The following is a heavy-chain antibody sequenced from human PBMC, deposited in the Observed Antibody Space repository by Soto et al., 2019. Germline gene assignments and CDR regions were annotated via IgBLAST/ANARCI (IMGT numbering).Heavy chain of an antibody. D-gene: IGHD2-2*01. CDR2: IYHSGST. J-gene: IGHJ5*02. CDR1: GGSISSGGYS. Sequence: QLQLQESGSGLVKPSQTLSLTCAVSGGSISSGGYSWSWIRQPPGKGLEWIGYIYHSGSTYYNPSLNSRVTISVDRSKNQFSLKLSSVTAADTAVYYCARGGVVVVPAAMQDNWFDPWGQGTLVTVSS. V-gene: IGHV4-30-2*01. CDR3: ARGGVVVVPAAMQDNWFDP.